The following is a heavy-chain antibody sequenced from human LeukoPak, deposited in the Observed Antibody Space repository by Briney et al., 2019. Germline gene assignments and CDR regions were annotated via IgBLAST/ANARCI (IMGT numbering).Heavy chain of an antibody. CDR1: GFTFSSYA. CDR2: ISYDGSNK. Sequence: GGSLRLSCAASGFTFSSYAMHWVRQAPGKGLEWVAVISYDGSNKYYADSVKGRFTISRDNSKNTLYLQMNSLRAEDTAVYYCAKACYYYYGMDVWGQGTTVTVSS. J-gene: IGHJ6*02. V-gene: IGHV3-30*04. CDR3: AKACYYYYGMDV.